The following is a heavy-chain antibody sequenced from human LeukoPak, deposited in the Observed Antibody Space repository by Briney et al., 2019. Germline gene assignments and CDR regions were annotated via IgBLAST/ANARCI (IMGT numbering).Heavy chain of an antibody. D-gene: IGHD5-18*01. CDR1: GFTFDDYA. Sequence: GRSLRLSCAASGFTFDDYAMHWVRQAPGKGLEWVSGISWNSGSIGYADSVKGRFTISRDNAKNSLYLQMNSLRAEDTALYYCAKDRARQPTAMVDYWGQGTLVTVSS. CDR2: ISWNSGSI. CDR3: AKDRARQPTAMVDY. J-gene: IGHJ4*02. V-gene: IGHV3-9*01.